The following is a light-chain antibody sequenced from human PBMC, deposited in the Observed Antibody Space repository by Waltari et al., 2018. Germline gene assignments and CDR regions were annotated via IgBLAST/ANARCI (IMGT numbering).Light chain of an antibody. CDR3: SSYTTSSAPGV. V-gene: IGLV2-14*01. Sequence: QSALTQPASVSGSPGQSITISCSGTDSDVGAYDFVSWYQQHPGKAPHLIIYEVSNGPSGIPHRFSASKSGNPASLTISGLQAEDEADYYCSSYTTSSAPGVFGTGTRVTVL. CDR1: DSDVGAYDF. CDR2: EVS. J-gene: IGLJ1*01.